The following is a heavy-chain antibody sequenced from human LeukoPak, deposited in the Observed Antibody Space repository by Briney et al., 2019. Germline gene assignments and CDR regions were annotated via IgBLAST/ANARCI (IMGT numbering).Heavy chain of an antibody. Sequence: PGGSLRLSCAASGFTFSTYWMSWVRQAPGKGLEWVAVIKQDGTEKYYVDSVKGRFTISRDNAKNSLYLQMSSLRAEDTAVYYCARENDQGFDYWGQGTLVTVSS. V-gene: IGHV3-7*01. D-gene: IGHD3-16*01. CDR3: ARENDQGFDY. CDR1: GFTFSTYW. CDR2: IKQDGTEK. J-gene: IGHJ4*02.